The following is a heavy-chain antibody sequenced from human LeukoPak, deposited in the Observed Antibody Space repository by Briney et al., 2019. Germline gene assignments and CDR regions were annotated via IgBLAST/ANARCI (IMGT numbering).Heavy chain of an antibody. Sequence: GGSLRLSCAASGFTFSSYEMNWVRQAPGKGLEWVSYISSSGSTIYYADSVKGRFTISRDNAKNSPYLQMNSLRAEDTAVYYCARGRDCYLGAFDIWGQGTMVTVSS. D-gene: IGHD5-24*01. V-gene: IGHV3-48*03. CDR1: GFTFSSYE. CDR3: ARGRDCYLGAFDI. CDR2: ISSSGSTI. J-gene: IGHJ3*02.